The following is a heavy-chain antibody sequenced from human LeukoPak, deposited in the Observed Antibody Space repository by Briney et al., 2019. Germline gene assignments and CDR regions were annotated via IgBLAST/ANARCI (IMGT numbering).Heavy chain of an antibody. CDR2: IRYDGSNK. Sequence: GGSLRLSCAASGFTFSSYGMHWIRQAPGKGLEWVAFIRYDGSNKYYADSVKGRFTISRDNSKNTLYLQMNSLRAEDTAVYYCAKGTGTLLGGYYYYYMDVWGKGTTVTVSS. CDR1: GFTFSSYG. D-gene: IGHD1-1*01. J-gene: IGHJ6*03. CDR3: AKGTGTLLGGYYYYYMDV. V-gene: IGHV3-30*02.